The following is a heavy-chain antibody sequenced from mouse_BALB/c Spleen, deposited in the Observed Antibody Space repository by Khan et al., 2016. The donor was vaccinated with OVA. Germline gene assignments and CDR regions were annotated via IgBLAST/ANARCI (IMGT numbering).Heavy chain of an antibody. CDR3: AREGHPPWFAY. CDR2: IDPENGNT. J-gene: IGHJ3*01. V-gene: IGHV14-1*02. Sequence: VQLKESGAELVKPGALVNLSCKASGFTIKDYYMHWVKQRPEQGLVWIGRIDPENGNTIYDPKFQGKASITSDTSSNTAYLQLSSLTSEDTAVYYCAREGHPPWFAYGGQGTLVTVSA. CDR1: GFTIKDYY.